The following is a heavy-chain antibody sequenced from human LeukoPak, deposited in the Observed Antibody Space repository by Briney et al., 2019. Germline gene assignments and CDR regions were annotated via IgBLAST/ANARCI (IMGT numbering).Heavy chain of an antibody. CDR2: IIPIFGTA. Sequence: GASVKVSCTASGGTFSSYAISWVRQAPGQGLEWIGEIIPIFGTANYAQKLQGRVTVPTDESTSTAYMELSSVRSEDTAVYYCASGGDSSSWYTSFAFDPWGQGTLVTVSS. D-gene: IGHD6-13*01. CDR3: ASGGDSSSWYTSFAFDP. CDR1: GGTFSSYA. J-gene: IGHJ5*02. V-gene: IGHV1-69*05.